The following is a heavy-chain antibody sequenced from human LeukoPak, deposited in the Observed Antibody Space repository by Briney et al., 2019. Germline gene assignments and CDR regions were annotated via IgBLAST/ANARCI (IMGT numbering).Heavy chain of an antibody. CDR3: SASRPHYGDYYGLDV. CDR2: ISYDGSHK. V-gene: IGHV3-30*03. CDR1: GFTFSSYG. J-gene: IGHJ6*02. Sequence: GGSLRLSCAASGFTFSSYGMHWVRQAPGKGLEWVAVISYDGSHKYSADSVKGRFTISRDNSKNTLYLQMNSLGTEDTAVYFCSASRPHYGDYYGLDVWGHGTTVTVSS. D-gene: IGHD4/OR15-4a*01.